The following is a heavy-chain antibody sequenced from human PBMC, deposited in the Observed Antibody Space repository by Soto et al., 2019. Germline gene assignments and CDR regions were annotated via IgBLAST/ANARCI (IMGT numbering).Heavy chain of an antibody. CDR3: AREGYYSGSGSYSPPRYYGMDV. Sequence: GASVQVSCKASGGTFSSYAISWVRQAPGQGLEWMGGIIPIFGTANYAQKFQGRVTMTTDTSTRTAYMELKSLRSDDTAVYYCAREGYYSGSGSYSPPRYYGMDVWGQGTTVTVSS. CDR1: GGTFSSYA. CDR2: IIPIFGTA. D-gene: IGHD3-10*01. J-gene: IGHJ6*02. V-gene: IGHV1-69*05.